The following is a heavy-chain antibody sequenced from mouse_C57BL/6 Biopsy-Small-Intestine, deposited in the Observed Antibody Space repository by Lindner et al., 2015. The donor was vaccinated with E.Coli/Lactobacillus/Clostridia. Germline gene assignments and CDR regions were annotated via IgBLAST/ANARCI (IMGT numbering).Heavy chain of an antibody. V-gene: IGHV1-58*01. CDR2: IYFGNGYT. Sequence: VQLQESGAELVRPGSSVKMSCKTSGYTFTTYGINWVKQRPGQGLEWIGYIYFGNGYTEYNEKFKGKATLTSDTSSSTSYMQLSSLTSEDSAVYYCARGEYNWYFDVWGTGTTVTVSS. CDR3: ARGEYNWYFDV. CDR1: GYTFTTYG. D-gene: IGHD5-1*01. J-gene: IGHJ1*03.